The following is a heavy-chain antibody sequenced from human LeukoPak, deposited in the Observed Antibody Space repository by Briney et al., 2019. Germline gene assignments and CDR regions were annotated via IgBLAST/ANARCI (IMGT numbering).Heavy chain of an antibody. Sequence: PSETLSLTCTVSGGSISSSSYYWGWIRQPPGKGLEWIGSIYHSGSTYYNPSLKSRVTISVDTSKNQFSLKLSSVTAAYTAVYYCASLKVYGDYTQRRDYFDYWGQGTLVTVSS. CDR1: GGSISSSSYY. D-gene: IGHD4-17*01. CDR3: ASLKVYGDYTQRRDYFDY. J-gene: IGHJ4*02. V-gene: IGHV4-39*01. CDR2: IYHSGST.